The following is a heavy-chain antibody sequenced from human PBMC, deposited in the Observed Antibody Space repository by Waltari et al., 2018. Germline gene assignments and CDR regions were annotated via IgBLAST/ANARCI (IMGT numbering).Heavy chain of an antibody. CDR2: IKTDGSEK. Sequence: DVHMVESGGTLVQPGGFLRLSCVVSGFTLSSHWMSWVGQAPGKGLEWVANIKTDGSEKHYVDSVKGRFIVSRDNAKNSLYLQMNSLTVEDTAVYFCASVSLGWGKGTTVTVSS. V-gene: IGHV3-7*01. J-gene: IGHJ6*04. CDR3: ASVSLG. D-gene: IGHD3-16*01. CDR1: GFTLSSHW.